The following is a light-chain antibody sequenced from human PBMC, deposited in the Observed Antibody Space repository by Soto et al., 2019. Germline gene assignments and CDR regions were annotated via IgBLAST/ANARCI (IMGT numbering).Light chain of an antibody. CDR2: DVS. CDR1: SSDIGAYDY. Sequence: QSALTQPASVSGSPGQSITISCTGTSSDIGAYDYVSWYQQHPGGVPKLLIYDVSSRPSWVSSRFSGSKSGNTASLTISGIQADYESDYYCSSFADSSVRDYVFGGGTKLTVL. J-gene: IGLJ1*01. V-gene: IGLV2-14*03. CDR3: SSFADSSVRDYV.